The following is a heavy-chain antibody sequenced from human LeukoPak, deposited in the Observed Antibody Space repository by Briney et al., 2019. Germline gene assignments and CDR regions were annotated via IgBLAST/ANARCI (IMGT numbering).Heavy chain of an antibody. V-gene: IGHV3-49*04. CDR2: IRSKAYGGTT. J-gene: IGHJ4*02. D-gene: IGHD3-16*02. Sequence: GGSLSLSCPASGFPFGDYAMSWVRQAPGKGLEWVGFIRSKAYGGTTEYAASVKGRFTISRDDSKSIAYLQMNSLKTEDTAVYYCTRDYDYVWGSYPDYWGQGTLVTVSS. CDR3: TRDYDYVWGSYPDY. CDR1: GFPFGDYA.